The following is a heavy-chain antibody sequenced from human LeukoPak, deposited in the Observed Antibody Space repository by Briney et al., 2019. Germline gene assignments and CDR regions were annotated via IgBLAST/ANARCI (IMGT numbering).Heavy chain of an antibody. CDR3: ARWRGFTGSSDENWFDP. CDR2: MNPKTGNT. V-gene: IGHV1-8*01. Sequence: ASVKVSCKASGYTFTNFDINWVRQATGQGLEWMGWMNPKTGNTGSAQKFQGRVTITGNTSISTAYMELSSLRSEDTAVYYCARWRGFTGSSDENWFDPWGQGTLVTVSS. D-gene: IGHD6-6*01. CDR1: GYTFTNFD. J-gene: IGHJ5*02.